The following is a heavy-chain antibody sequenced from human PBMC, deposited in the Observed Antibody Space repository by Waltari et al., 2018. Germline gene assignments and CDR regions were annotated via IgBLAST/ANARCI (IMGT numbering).Heavy chain of an antibody. J-gene: IGHJ2*01. V-gene: IGHV4-34*01. CDR1: GGSFSGYH. D-gene: IGHD4-17*01. Sequence: QVQLQQWGAGLLKPSETLSLTCAVYGGSFSGYHWSWIRQPPGKGLEWIGEINHSGSTNYNPSLKSRVTISVDTSKNQFSLKLSSVTAADTAVYYCARAYGDYMDWYFDLWGRGTLVTVSS. CDR2: INHSGST. CDR3: ARAYGDYMDWYFDL.